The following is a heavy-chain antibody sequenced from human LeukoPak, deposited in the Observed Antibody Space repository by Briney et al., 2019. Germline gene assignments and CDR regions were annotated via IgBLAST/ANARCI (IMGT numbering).Heavy chain of an antibody. CDR1: GFTFSRYW. CDR2: INNDGSDT. CDR3: ARQWYESSGYYLIDY. V-gene: IGHV3-74*01. J-gene: IGHJ4*02. Sequence: PGGSLRLSCAASGFTFSRYWMHWVRQAPGKGLVWVSRINNDGSDTSYADSVKGRFTISRDNAKNTLFLQMNSLRAEDTAVYYCARQWYESSGYYLIDYWGQGTLVTVSS. D-gene: IGHD3-22*01.